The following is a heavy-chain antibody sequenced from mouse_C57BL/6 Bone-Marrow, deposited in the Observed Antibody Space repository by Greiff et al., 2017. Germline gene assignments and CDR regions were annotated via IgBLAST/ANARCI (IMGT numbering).Heavy chain of an antibody. CDR3: ARSEYGSSYVAWFAY. J-gene: IGHJ3*01. CDR2: IYPRDGST. V-gene: IGHV1-78*01. CDR1: GYTFTDPT. D-gene: IGHD1-1*01. Sequence: VQLQQSDAELVKPGASVKISCKVSGYTFTDPTIHWMKQRPEQGLEWIGYIYPRDGSTKYNEKFKGKATLTADKSSSTAYMQLNSLTSADSAVYFCARSEYGSSYVAWFAYWGQGTLVTVSA.